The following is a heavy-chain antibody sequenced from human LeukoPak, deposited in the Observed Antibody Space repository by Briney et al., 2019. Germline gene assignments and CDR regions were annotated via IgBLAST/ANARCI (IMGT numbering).Heavy chain of an antibody. Sequence: SETLSLTCAVYGGSFSGYYWSWIRQPPVKGLEWIGEINHSGSTNYNPFLKSRVTISVDTSKNQFSLKLSSVTAADTAVYYCARDNERLGAAGSKSQFDPWGQGTLVTVSS. CDR2: INHSGST. V-gene: IGHV4-34*01. CDR1: GGSFSGYY. CDR3: ARDNERLGAAGSKSQFDP. D-gene: IGHD6-13*01. J-gene: IGHJ5*02.